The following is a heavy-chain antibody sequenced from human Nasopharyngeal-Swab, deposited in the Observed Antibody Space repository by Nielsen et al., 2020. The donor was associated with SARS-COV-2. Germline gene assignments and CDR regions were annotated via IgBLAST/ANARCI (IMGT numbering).Heavy chain of an antibody. D-gene: IGHD3-16*02. CDR3: ARDPRGLSSPSGMDV. CDR1: GYTFTSHA. Sequence: ASVKVSCKASGYTFTSHAMHWVRQAPGQRLEWLGWINAANGDTKYSQKIQGRVTITRDTSASTAYMELSSLRSEDTAAYYCARDPRGLSSPSGMDVWGQGTTVTVSS. J-gene: IGHJ6*02. V-gene: IGHV1-3*01. CDR2: INAANGDT.